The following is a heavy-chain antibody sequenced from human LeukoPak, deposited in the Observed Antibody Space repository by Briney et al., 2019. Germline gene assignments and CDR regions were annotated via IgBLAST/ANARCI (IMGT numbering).Heavy chain of an antibody. CDR3: ARGPGGKLRYFDWLSQYYYYGMDV. CDR1: GFTFSSYG. D-gene: IGHD3-9*01. Sequence: GGSLRPSCAASGFTFSSYGMHWGRQAPGKGLGWVAVIWYDGSNKYYADSVKRRFTISRDNSKNTLYLQMNSLRAEDTAVYYCARGPGGKLRYFDWLSQYYYYGMDVWGQGTTVTVSS. J-gene: IGHJ6*02. CDR2: IWYDGSNK. V-gene: IGHV3-33*01.